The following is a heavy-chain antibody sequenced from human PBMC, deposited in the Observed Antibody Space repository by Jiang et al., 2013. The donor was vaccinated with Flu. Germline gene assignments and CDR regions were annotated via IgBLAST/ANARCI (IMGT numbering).Heavy chain of an antibody. D-gene: IGHD4-17*01. Sequence: GSGLVKPSQTLSLTCTVSGGSISSGDYYWSWIRQPPGKGLEWIGYIYYSGSTYYNPSLKSRVTISVDTSKNQFSLKLSSVTAADTAVYYCARNGDYGDYWARVDAFDISGAKGQWSPSLQ. CDR1: GGSISSGDYY. CDR2: IYYSGST. CDR3: ARNGDYGDYWARVDAFDIS. V-gene: IGHV4-30-4*01. J-gene: IGHJ3*02.